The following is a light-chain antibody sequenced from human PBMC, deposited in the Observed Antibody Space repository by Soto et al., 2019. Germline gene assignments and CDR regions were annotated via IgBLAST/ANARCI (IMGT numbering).Light chain of an antibody. CDR1: QSLLHSNGYNY. CDR2: LGS. Sequence: DIVMTQSPLSLPVTPGEPASISCRSSQSLLHSNGYNYLDWYLQKPGQSPHLLIYLGSNRSSGVPDRFSGSGSGTEFTLTISSLQPDDFASYYCQQYSRYPTFGQGTKLEIK. CDR3: QQYSRYPT. V-gene: IGKV2-28*01. J-gene: IGKJ2*01.